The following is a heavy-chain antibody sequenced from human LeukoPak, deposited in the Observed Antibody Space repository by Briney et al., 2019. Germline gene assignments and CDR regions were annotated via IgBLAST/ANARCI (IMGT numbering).Heavy chain of an antibody. J-gene: IGHJ4*02. CDR2: ISSSGSTI. Sequence: KTGGSLRLSCAASGFTFSDYYMSWIRQAPGKGLEWVSYISSSGSTIYYADSVKGRFTISRDNAKNSLYLQMNSLRAEDTAVYYCASGYSYGFSYFDYWGQGTLVTVSS. D-gene: IGHD5-18*01. V-gene: IGHV3-11*01. CDR3: ASGYSYGFSYFDY. CDR1: GFTFSDYY.